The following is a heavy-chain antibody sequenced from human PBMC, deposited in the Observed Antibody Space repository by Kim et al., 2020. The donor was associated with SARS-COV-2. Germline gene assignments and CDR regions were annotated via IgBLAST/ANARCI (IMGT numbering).Heavy chain of an antibody. CDR1: GGSFTNYY. J-gene: IGHJ6*03. V-gene: IGHV4-59*01. CDR2: VHTSGNT. CDR3: ARGDRVAYNYYMDV. Sequence: SETLSLTCSVSGGSFTNYYWTWIRQPPGKGLEWTGYVHTSGNTNYNPSLRSRVTISVDTSKNQFSLQLSSVTAADTAVYYCARGDRVAYNYYMDVWGRGT. D-gene: IGHD3-16*01.